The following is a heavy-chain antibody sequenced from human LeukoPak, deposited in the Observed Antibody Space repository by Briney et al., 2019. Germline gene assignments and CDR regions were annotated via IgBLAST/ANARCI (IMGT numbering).Heavy chain of an antibody. J-gene: IGHJ3*02. CDR2: IIPIFGTA. CDR3: ARVYYDRGNDAGFDI. Sequence: GSSVKVSCKASGGTFSSYAISWVRQAPGQGLEWMGGIIPIFGTANYAQKFQGRVTITTDESTSTAYMELRSLRSDDTAVYYCARVYYDRGNDAGFDIWGQGTMVTVSS. V-gene: IGHV1-69*05. D-gene: IGHD3-22*01. CDR1: GGTFSSYA.